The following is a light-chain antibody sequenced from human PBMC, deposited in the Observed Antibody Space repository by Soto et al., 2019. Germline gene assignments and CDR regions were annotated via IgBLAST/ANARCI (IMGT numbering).Light chain of an antibody. V-gene: IGKV1-5*03. Sequence: DIQMTQSPSTLSASVGDRVTITCRASQSISSWLAWYQQKPGKAPKLLIYKASSLESGVPSRFSGSGSGTEFTLTISSLQPDDFATYYCQQYNSYLYTFGQGTNLHIK. CDR3: QQYNSYLYT. CDR1: QSISSW. J-gene: IGKJ2*01. CDR2: KAS.